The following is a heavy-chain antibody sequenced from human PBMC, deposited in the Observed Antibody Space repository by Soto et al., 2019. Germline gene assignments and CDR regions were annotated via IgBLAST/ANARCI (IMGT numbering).Heavy chain of an antibody. CDR1: GFNFNIYA. V-gene: IGHV3-23*01. CDR2: ISASATQT. CDR3: AKPITAGGSNS. J-gene: IGHJ5*02. D-gene: IGHD3-10*01. Sequence: EARILESGGGLAQPGGSLKLSCTASGFNFNIYAMSWVRQAPGKGLEWVSGISASATQTYYAESVKGRFAISRDNSKSTLYLLLDSLTPEDTARYYCAKPITAGGSNSWGPGTLVAVSS.